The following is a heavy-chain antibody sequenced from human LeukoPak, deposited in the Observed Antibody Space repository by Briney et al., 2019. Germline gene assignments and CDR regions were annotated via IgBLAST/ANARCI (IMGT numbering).Heavy chain of an antibody. D-gene: IGHD3-10*01. V-gene: IGHV3-23*01. J-gene: IGHJ4*02. CDR2: MSGSGGSI. CDR1: GFTFSSSG. CDR3: AKDGSGSYYIPRYFDY. Sequence: GGSLRLSCAASGFTFSSSGMSWVRQAPGKGLERVSDMSGSGGSINYADSVKGRFTIYRDNPKSTLYLQMDNLRAEDTAMYYCAKDGSGSYYIPRYFDYWGQGVLVTVSS.